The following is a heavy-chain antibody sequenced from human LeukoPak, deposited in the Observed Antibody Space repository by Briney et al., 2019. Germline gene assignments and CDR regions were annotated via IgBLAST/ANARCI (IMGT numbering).Heavy chain of an antibody. V-gene: IGHV3-48*01. J-gene: IGHJ6*02. Sequence: GGSLRLSCAASGFTLSDYNMNWVRQAPGKGLEWVSYISSSSSTIYYADSVKGRFTISRDNAKNSLYLQMNSLRAEDTAVYYCARGAGIAARLYYYYYYGMDVWGQGTTVTVSS. CDR3: ARGAGIAARLYYYYYYGMDV. D-gene: IGHD6-6*01. CDR1: GFTLSDYN. CDR2: ISSSSSTI.